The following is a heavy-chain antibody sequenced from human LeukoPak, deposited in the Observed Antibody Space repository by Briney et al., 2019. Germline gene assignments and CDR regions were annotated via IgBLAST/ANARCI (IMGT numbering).Heavy chain of an antibody. V-gene: IGHV3-23*01. J-gene: IGHJ5*02. CDR3: AKCAKTPEGGSGWCNWFDA. CDR2: ICGWGYSA. D-gene: IGHD3-3*01. CDR1: AFTGTNSD. Sequence: WGTLRLSCAVSAFTGTNSDLNRLSRALGEGREGVESICGWGYSAEYTDSVKGRFTISRDNSRNTLYLQLNSLRAEDTALYYCAKCAKTPEGGSGWCNWFDAWGQGTLVTVSS.